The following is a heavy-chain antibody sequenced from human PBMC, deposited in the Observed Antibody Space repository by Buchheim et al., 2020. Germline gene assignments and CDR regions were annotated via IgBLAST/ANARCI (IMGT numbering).Heavy chain of an antibody. CDR3: ARQYSSGWYHY. Sequence: QVQLQESGPGLVKPSQTLSLTCTVSGGSISSGSYYWSWIRQPAGKGLEWIGRIYTSGSTNYNPSLKSRVTISVDTSTNQFSLKLSSVTAADTAVYYCARQYSSGWYHYWGQGTL. V-gene: IGHV4-61*02. CDR2: IYTSGST. D-gene: IGHD6-19*01. J-gene: IGHJ4*02. CDR1: GGSISSGSYY.